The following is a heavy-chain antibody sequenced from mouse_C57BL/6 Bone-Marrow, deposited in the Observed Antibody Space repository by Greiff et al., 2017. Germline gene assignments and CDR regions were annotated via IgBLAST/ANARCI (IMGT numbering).Heavy chain of an antibody. Sequence: QVQLQQPGAELVKPGASVKLSCKASGYTFTSYWMQWVKQRPGQGLEWIGEIDPSDSYTNYNQKFKGKATLTVDTSSSPAYMQLSSLTSEDSAVYYCAREDWDWYFDVWGTGTTVTVSS. D-gene: IGHD4-1*01. J-gene: IGHJ1*03. V-gene: IGHV1-50*01. CDR3: AREDWDWYFDV. CDR2: IDPSDSYT. CDR1: GYTFTSYW.